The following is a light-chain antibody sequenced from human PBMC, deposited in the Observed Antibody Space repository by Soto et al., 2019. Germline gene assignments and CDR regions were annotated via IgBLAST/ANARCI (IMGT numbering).Light chain of an antibody. V-gene: IGKV3-20*01. CDR1: QSVSSSY. Sequence: EIVLTQSPGTLSLSPGERATLSCRASQSVSSSYLAWYQQKPGQAPRLLIYGASTRATGIPARFSGSGSGTEFTLTISSLQSEDFAVYYCQQYGSSLPWTFGQGTKVDIK. CDR3: QQYGSSLPWT. J-gene: IGKJ1*01. CDR2: GAS.